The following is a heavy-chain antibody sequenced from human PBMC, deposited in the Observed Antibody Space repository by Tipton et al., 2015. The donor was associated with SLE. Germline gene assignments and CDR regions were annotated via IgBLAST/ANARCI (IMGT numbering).Heavy chain of an antibody. V-gene: IGHV4-61*10. CDR1: GGSISSGSYY. Sequence: TLSLTCTVSGGSISSGSYYWSWIRQPAGKGLEWIGYIYYSGSTNYNPSLKSRVTISVDTSKNQFSLKLSSVTAADTAVYYCARGSNYAFDIWGQGTMVTVSS. J-gene: IGHJ3*02. CDR2: IYYSGST. CDR3: ARGSNYAFDI. D-gene: IGHD6-13*01.